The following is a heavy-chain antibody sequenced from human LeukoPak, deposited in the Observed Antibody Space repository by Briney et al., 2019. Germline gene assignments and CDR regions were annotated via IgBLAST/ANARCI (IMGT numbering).Heavy chain of an antibody. J-gene: IGHJ5*02. Sequence: SVKVSCKASGGTFSSYAISWVRQAPGQGVECMGRIIPIFGTANYAQKFQGRVTITTDESTSTAYMELSSLRSEDTAVYYCARTGGWDVNWFDPWGQGTLVTVSS. D-gene: IGHD5-12*01. CDR2: IIPIFGTA. CDR1: GGTFSSYA. CDR3: ARTGGWDVNWFDP. V-gene: IGHV1-69*05.